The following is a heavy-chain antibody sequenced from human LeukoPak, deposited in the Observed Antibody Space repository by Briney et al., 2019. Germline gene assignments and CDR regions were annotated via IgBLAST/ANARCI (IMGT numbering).Heavy chain of an antibody. Sequence: GGSLRLSCAASGFTFSSYSMNWVRQAPGKGLEWVSSISSSSSYIYYADSVKGRFTISRDNAKNSLYLQMNSLRAEDTAVCYCARDIVGVRRSGFDYWGQGTLVTVSS. D-gene: IGHD1-26*01. CDR3: ARDIVGVRRSGFDY. J-gene: IGHJ4*02. CDR1: GFTFSSYS. CDR2: ISSSSSYI. V-gene: IGHV3-21*01.